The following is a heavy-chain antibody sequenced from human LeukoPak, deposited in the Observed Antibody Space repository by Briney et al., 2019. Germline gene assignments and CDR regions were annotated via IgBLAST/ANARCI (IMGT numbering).Heavy chain of an antibody. Sequence: PGGSLRLSCAASGFTFSSYAMSWVRQAPGKGLEWVSAISGSGGSTYYADSVKGRFTISRDNSKNTLYLQMNSLRAEDTAVYYCAKRRAIFGVVNDYDYWGQGTLVTVSS. D-gene: IGHD3-3*01. V-gene: IGHV3-23*01. CDR1: GFTFSSYA. CDR2: ISGSGGST. J-gene: IGHJ4*02. CDR3: AKRRAIFGVVNDYDY.